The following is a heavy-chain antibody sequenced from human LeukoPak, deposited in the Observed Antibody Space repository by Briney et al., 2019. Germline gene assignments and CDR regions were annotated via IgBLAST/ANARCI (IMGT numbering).Heavy chain of an antibody. Sequence: PGGPLRLSCAASGFTFSSYAMSWVRQAPGKGLEWVSAISGSGGSTYYADSVKGRFTISRDNSKNTLYLQMNSLRAEDTAVYYCAKGRYYYDSSALLDYWGQGTLVTVSS. D-gene: IGHD3-22*01. CDR1: GFTFSSYA. CDR2: ISGSGGST. V-gene: IGHV3-23*01. J-gene: IGHJ4*02. CDR3: AKGRYYYDSSALLDY.